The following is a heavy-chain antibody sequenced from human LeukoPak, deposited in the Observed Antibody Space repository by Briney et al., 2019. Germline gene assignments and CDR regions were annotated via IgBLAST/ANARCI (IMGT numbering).Heavy chain of an antibody. D-gene: IGHD4-17*01. V-gene: IGHV3-23*01. CDR2: ITGRDGST. J-gene: IGHJ4*02. Sequence: AGGSLRLSCLAPEFTFNNYAMSWVRQAPGKGLEWVSGITGRDGSTYYADSVKGRFTISRDNSKNTLFLQMSSLRPEDTAVYYCAKDILMPSVTTFDYWGQGTLVTVS. CDR3: AKDILMPSVTTFDY. CDR1: EFTFNNYA.